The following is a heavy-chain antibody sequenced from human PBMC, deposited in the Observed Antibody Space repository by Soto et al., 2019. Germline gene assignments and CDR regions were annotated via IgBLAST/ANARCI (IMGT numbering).Heavy chain of an antibody. CDR3: AKDHEAATTYTYYFDH. CDR1: GFTFSSYA. V-gene: IGHV3-23*01. D-gene: IGHD5-12*01. CDR2: ISAYGGST. Sequence: GGSLRLSCAASGFTFSSYAMSWVRQAPGKGLEWVSGISAYGGSTYYADSVKGRFTISRDNSKNTLYLQMNSLRSEDTAVYFCAKDHEAATTYTYYFDHWGQGTLVTVSS. J-gene: IGHJ4*02.